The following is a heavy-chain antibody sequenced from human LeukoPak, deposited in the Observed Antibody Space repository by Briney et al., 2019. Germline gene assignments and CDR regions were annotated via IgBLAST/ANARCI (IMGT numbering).Heavy chain of an antibody. V-gene: IGHV1-8*03. D-gene: IGHD3-16*01. CDR1: GYTFTSYD. Sequence: GASVEVSCKASGYTFTSYDINWVRQASGQGLEWMGWMSPKSANTGYAQQFQGRVTITRDTSISTAYMELSSLTSEDTAVYYCARTPPRGLIDYWGQGTLVTVSS. J-gene: IGHJ4*02. CDR3: ARTPPRGLIDY. CDR2: MSPKSANT.